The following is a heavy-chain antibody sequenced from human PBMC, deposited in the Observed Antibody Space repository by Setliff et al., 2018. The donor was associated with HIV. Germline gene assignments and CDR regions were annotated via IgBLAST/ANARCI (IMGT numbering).Heavy chain of an antibody. Sequence: SVKVSCKASGYTFTSYYMHWVRQAPGQGPEWMGIINPSGGSTSYAQKFQGRVTMTRDTSTSTVYMELSSLRSEDTAVYYCARNPRIAVAGTDYYYYMYVWGKGTTVTVSS. CDR1: GYTFTSYY. CDR2: INPSGGST. V-gene: IGHV1-46*01. CDR3: ARNPRIAVAGTDYYYYMYV. J-gene: IGHJ6*03. D-gene: IGHD6-19*01.